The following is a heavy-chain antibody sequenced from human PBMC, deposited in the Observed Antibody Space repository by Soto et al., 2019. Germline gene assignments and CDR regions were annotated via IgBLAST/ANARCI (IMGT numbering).Heavy chain of an antibody. CDR2: ISGSDGTT. D-gene: IGHD1-26*01. J-gene: IGHJ4*02. V-gene: IGHV3-23*01. CDR1: GFTFSSYA. CDR3: AKGPGMHLDFDN. Sequence: EVQMLESGGGLAQPGGSLRLSCAASGFTFSSYAMSWVRQAPGKGLDWVSVISGSDGTTYYADAVKGRFTISRDNSKNTLYLQMNSLRAEDTAVYYCAKGPGMHLDFDNWGQGTLVTVSS.